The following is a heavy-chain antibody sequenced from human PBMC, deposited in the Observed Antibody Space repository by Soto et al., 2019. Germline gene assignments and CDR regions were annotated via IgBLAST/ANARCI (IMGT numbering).Heavy chain of an antibody. D-gene: IGHD1-26*01. CDR3: ARAPAGATPGFDY. CDR1: GGSFSGYY. J-gene: IGHJ4*02. V-gene: IGHV4-34*01. CDR2: INHSGST. Sequence: ETLSLTCAVYGGSFSGYYWSWIRQPPGKGLEWIGEINHSGSTSYNPSLKSRVTISVDTSKKQFSLKLSSVTAADTAVYYCARAPAGATPGFDYWGQGTLVTVSS.